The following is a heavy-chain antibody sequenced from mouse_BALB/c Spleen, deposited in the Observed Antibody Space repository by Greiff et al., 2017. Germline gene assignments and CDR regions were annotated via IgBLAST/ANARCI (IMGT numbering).Heavy chain of an antibody. D-gene: IGHD2-4*01. CDR1: GFTFSSYT. J-gene: IGHJ3*01. Sequence: EVHLVESGGGLVQPGGSLKLSCAASGFTFSSYTMSWVRQTPEKRLEWVAYISNGGGSTYYPDTVKGRFTISRDNAKNTLYLQMSSLKSEDTAMYYCARQKIYYDYGGFAYWGQGTLVTVSA. CDR2: ISNGGGST. V-gene: IGHV5-12-2*01. CDR3: ARQKIYYDYGGFAY.